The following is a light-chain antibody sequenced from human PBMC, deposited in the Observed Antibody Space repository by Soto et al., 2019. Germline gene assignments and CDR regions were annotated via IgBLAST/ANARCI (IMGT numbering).Light chain of an antibody. CDR2: AAS. Sequence: DIQMTQSPSSLSASVGDRVTITCRASQSISSYLNWYQQKPGKAPKLLIYAASSLQSGVPSRFSGSGSGTDFTLTISSLQPEDFANYYCQQSYSTPHFTFGQGTKVDI. CDR3: QQSYSTPHFT. J-gene: IGKJ2*01. V-gene: IGKV1-39*01. CDR1: QSISSY.